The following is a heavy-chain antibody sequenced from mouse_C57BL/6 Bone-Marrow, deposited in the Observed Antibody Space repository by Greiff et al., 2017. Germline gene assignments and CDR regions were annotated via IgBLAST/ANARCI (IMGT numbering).Heavy chain of an antibody. CDR2: IWWDDAK. CDR3: ARIGLTPQGDF. J-gene: IGHJ4*01. CDR1: GFSLSTFGMG. V-gene: IGHV8-8*01. Sequence: QVTLQVSGPGILQPSQTLSLTCSFSGFSLSTFGMGVGWIRQPSGEGLEWLAHIWWDDAKYYNPALKSRLTISKDTSKSQVYLKLANVDTADTATYYCARIGLTPQGDFWGKGTSVTVSS.